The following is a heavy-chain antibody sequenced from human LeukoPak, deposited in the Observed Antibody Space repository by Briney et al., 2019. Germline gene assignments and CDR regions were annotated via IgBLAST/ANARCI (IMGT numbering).Heavy chain of an antibody. V-gene: IGHV4-30-2*01. D-gene: IGHD3-10*01. CDR1: GGSISSGGYS. Sequence: TSQTLSLTCAVSGGSISSGGYSWSWIRQPPGKGLEWIGYIYLSGSTYYNPSLKSRVTISVDRSKNQFSLKLSSVTAADTAVYYCARITMVRGVFDYWGQGTLVTVSS. J-gene: IGHJ4*02. CDR2: IYLSGST. CDR3: ARITMVRGVFDY.